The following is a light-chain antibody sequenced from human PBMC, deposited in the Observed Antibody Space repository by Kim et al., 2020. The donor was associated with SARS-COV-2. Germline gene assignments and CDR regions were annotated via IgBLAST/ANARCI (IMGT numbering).Light chain of an antibody. J-gene: IGKJ1*01. CDR3: QEYDTDSQT. CDR1: QRISSW. Sequence: ASVGDRVTINCRASQRISSWLAWYQQKPGKAPKLLISKASTLESGVPSRFSGSGSGTEFTLTISSLQPDDFATYYCQEYDTDSQTFGQGTKVDIK. CDR2: KAS. V-gene: IGKV1-5*03.